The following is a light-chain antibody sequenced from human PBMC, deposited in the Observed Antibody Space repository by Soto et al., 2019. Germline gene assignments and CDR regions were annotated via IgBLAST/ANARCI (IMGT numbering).Light chain of an antibody. CDR3: QQYGSSPLT. CDR1: QSVSSSY. V-gene: IGKV3-20*01. CDR2: GAS. J-gene: IGKJ4*01. Sequence: EIVLTQSPGTLSLSPGERATLSCRASQSVSSSYFAWYQQKPGQAPRLLFFGASSRATGIPDRFSGSGSGTDFTLTISRLEPEDFAVYYCQQYGSSPLTFSGGTKVEIK.